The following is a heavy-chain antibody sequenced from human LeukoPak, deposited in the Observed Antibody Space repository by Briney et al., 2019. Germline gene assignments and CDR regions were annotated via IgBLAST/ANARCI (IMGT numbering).Heavy chain of an antibody. CDR1: GFIFSASP. CDR3: ARRIGDSYFYGMDL. V-gene: IGHV3-73*01. J-gene: IGHJ6*02. Sequence: HPGGSLRLSCAASGFIFSASPIHWVRQAPGKGLEWVGRIRSKGYSYATACAESLRGRCTVSRDDSENTAYLQMSSLKTEDTAVYYCARRIGDSYFYGMDLWGQGTPVTVSS. D-gene: IGHD3-16*02. CDR2: IRSKGYSYAT.